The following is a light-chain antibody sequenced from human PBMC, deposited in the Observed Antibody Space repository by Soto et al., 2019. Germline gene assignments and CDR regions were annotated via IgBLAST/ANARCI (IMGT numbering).Light chain of an antibody. CDR2: HVS. CDR1: SSDVGGYNY. J-gene: IGLJ1*01. Sequence: QSALTQPASVSGSPGQSITISCTGSSSDVGGYNYFSWYQQYAAKAPKLMIYHVSNRPSGVSNRFSGSNSGNSAPLTICGLQAEDEADYYCRSYTSPSTYVFGTGTKLTVL. V-gene: IGLV2-14*01. CDR3: RSYTSPSTYV.